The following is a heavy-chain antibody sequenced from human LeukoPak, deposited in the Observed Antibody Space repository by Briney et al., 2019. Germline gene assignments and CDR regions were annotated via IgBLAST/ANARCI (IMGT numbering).Heavy chain of an antibody. V-gene: IGHV3-7*01. D-gene: IGHD3-16*01. CDR1: GFNFNDYW. Sequence: PGGSLRLSCAASGFNFNDYWMSWVRQAPGKGLEWVANIKPDGHGEYYVDSVKGRFTISRDNAVNSLYLEMNCLRAEDTAVYYCVRDGDYFDYWGQGTLLTVSS. CDR2: IKPDGHGE. J-gene: IGHJ4*01. CDR3: VRDGDYFDY.